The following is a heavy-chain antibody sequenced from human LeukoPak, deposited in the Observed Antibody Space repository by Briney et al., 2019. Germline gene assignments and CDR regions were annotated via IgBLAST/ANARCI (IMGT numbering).Heavy chain of an antibody. J-gene: IGHJ4*02. D-gene: IGHD2-15*01. CDR2: ISYDGSNK. Sequence: GGSLRLSCAASGFIFSSYGMHWVRQAPGKGLEWVAVISYDGSNKYYADSVKGRFTISRDNSKNTLYLQMNSLRAEDTAVYYCKVAAIDFDYWGQGTLVTVSS. CDR1: GFIFSSYG. CDR3: KVAAIDFDY. V-gene: IGHV3-30*03.